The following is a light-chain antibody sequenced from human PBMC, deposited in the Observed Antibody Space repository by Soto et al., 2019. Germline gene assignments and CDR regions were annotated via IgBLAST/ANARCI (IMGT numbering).Light chain of an antibody. CDR1: QSISRY. CDR2: VAS. CDR3: QQSYGTPIT. J-gene: IGKJ5*01. Sequence: DSQRTQSPSSRSASVGDRVTITCRASQSISRYLNWYQQKPGKAPNLLIYVASSLQSEVPSRFSGSGSGTDFTLTITSLQPEDFATYYCQQSYGTPITFGQGTRLEIK. V-gene: IGKV1-39*01.